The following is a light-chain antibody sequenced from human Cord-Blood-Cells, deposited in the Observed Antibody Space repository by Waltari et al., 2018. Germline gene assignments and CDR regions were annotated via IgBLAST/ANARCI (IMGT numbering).Light chain of an antibody. V-gene: IGLV1-40*01. CDR3: QSYDSSLSGV. Sequence: QSVLTQPPSVSGAPGQRVTISCTGSSSNIGAGYDVHWYQQRPGTAPKLLIYGNSNRPSGVPDRVSGSESGTSASLAITGLQAEDEADYYCQSYDSSLSGVFGTGTKVTVL. CDR1: SSNIGAGYD. CDR2: GNS. J-gene: IGLJ1*01.